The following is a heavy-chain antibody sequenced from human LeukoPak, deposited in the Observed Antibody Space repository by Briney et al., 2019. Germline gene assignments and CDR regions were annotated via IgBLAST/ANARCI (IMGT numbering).Heavy chain of an antibody. CDR3: ARGKYYYDSNSSYRYFDP. D-gene: IGHD3-22*01. J-gene: IGHJ5*02. CDR2: IYTTGNT. Sequence: PSETLSLTCIVSGGSISSYYWSWIRQPAGKGMEWIGRIYTTGNTNYNPSLKSRVTMSIDTSKKQFSLKLSSVTAADTAVYYCARGKYYYDSNSSYRYFDPWGQGTLVTVSS. V-gene: IGHV4-4*07. CDR1: GGSISSYY.